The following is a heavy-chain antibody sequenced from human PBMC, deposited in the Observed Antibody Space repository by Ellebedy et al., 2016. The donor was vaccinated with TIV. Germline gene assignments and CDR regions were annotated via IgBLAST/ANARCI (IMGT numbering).Heavy chain of an antibody. D-gene: IGHD3-10*01. CDR1: GYTLTELS. CDR3: ATNRVWFGELLPPDY. V-gene: IGHV1-24*01. Sequence: ASVKVSCXVSGYTLTELSMHWVRQAPGKGLEWMGGFDPEDGETLYAQKFQGRVTMTEDTSTDTAYMELSSLRSEDTAVYYCATNRVWFGELLPPDYWGQGTLVTVSS. J-gene: IGHJ4*02. CDR2: FDPEDGET.